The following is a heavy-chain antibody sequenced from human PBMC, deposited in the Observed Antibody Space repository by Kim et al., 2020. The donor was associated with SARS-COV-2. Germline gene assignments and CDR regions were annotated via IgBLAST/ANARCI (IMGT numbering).Heavy chain of an antibody. CDR2: FDPEDAET. CDR3: ATAPQIRADWFDP. J-gene: IGHJ5*02. V-gene: IGHV1-24*01. Sequence: ASVKVSCKVSGYTLTELSMHWVRQAPGKGLEWMGGFDPEDAETIYAQKFQGRVTMTEDTSTDTAYMELSSLRSEDTAVYYCATAPQIRADWFDPWGQGTLVTVSS. CDR1: GYTLTELS.